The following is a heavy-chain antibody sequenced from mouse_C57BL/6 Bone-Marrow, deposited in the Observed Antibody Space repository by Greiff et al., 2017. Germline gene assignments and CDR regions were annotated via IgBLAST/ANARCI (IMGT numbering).Heavy chain of an antibody. D-gene: IGHD2-1*01. CDR3: TRSRGNYAYCYAMDY. CDR2: INPSNGGT. Sequence: QVQLQQSGAELARPGASVKLSCKASGYTFTSYWMHWVTQRPGQGLEWIGNINPSNGGTNYNEKVKSKAPLTVDKSSSTAYMQLSSLTSEDSAVYYCTRSRGNYAYCYAMDYWGQGTSVTVSS. V-gene: IGHV1-53*01. J-gene: IGHJ4*01. CDR1: GYTFTSYW.